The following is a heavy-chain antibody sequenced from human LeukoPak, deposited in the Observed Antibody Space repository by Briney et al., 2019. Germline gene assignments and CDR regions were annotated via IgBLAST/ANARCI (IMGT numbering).Heavy chain of an antibody. V-gene: IGHV4-34*01. D-gene: IGHD5-18*01. J-gene: IGHJ4*02. CDR1: GGSFSGYY. CDR2: INHSGST. CDR3: AREKMMRYSSGTTQ. Sequence: SETLSLTCAVSGGSFSGYYWSWIRQPPGKGLEWIGEINHSGSTNYNSSLKSRVTISVDTSKNRFSLKVSSVTAADTAVYYCAREKMMRYSSGTTQWGQGTLVTVSS.